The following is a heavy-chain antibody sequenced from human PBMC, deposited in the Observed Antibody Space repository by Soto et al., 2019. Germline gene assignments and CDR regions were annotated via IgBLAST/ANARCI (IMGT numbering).Heavy chain of an antibody. V-gene: IGHV3-30*18. CDR2: ISYDGSNK. D-gene: IGHD2-15*01. CDR3: AKDQVVVAATSIYYYYYGMDV. J-gene: IGHJ6*02. Sequence: GGSLRLSCAASGFTFSSYGMHWVRQAPGKELEWVAVISYDGSNKYYADSVKGRFTISRDNSKNTLYLQMNSLRAEDTAVYYCAKDQVVVAATSIYYYYYGMDVWGQGTTVTVSS. CDR1: GFTFSSYG.